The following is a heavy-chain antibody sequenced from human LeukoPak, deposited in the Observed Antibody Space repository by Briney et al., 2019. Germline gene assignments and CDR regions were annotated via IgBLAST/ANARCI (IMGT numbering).Heavy chain of an antibody. J-gene: IGHJ4*02. CDR1: GYTFTGYY. CDR2: INPNSGGT. D-gene: IGHD5-12*01. V-gene: IGHV1-2*02. Sequence: ASVKVSCKASGYTFTGYYMHWVRQAPGQGLEWLGWINPNSGGTNYAQKFQGRVTMTRDTSISTAYMELSRLRSDDTAVYYCATGIVATTASDYWGQGTLVTVSS. CDR3: ATGIVATTASDY.